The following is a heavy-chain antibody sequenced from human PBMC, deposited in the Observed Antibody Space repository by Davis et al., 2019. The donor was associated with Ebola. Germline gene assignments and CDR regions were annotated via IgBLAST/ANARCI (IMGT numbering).Heavy chain of an antibody. CDR3: ARGNDDYLSLDY. J-gene: IGHJ4*02. D-gene: IGHD4-17*01. V-gene: IGHV4-59*01. CDR2: IYYSGST. CDR1: GGSISSYY. Sequence: SETLSLTCTVSGGSISSYYWSWIRQPPGKGLEWIGYIYYSGSTNYNPSLKSRVTISVDTSKNQFSLKLHSVTAADTAVYYCARGNDDYLSLDYWGQGTLVTVSS.